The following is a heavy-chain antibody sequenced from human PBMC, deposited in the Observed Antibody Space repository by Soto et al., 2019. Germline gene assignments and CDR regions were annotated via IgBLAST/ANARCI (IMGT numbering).Heavy chain of an antibody. Sequence: QVQLQESGPGLVRPSQTLSLICTVSGGSINSGDSYWNWIRQHPEKGLEWIGYINYRGSTFYNPSLKSRIIISVDTSKNQFSMKLSYVTAADTAVYYCARDETVVAPYWGQGTLDTVSS. CDR2: INYRGST. V-gene: IGHV4-31*03. CDR3: ARDETVVAPY. CDR1: GGSINSGDSY. J-gene: IGHJ4*02. D-gene: IGHD2-2*01.